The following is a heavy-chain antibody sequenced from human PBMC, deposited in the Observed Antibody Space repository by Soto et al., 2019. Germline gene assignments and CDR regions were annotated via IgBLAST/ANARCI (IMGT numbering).Heavy chain of an antibody. CDR2: INPSGGST. J-gene: IGHJ6*02. D-gene: IGHD4-17*01. CDR1: GYTFTSYY. Sequence: ASVKVSCKASGYTFTSYYMHWVRQAPGQGLEWMGIINPSGGSTSYAQKFQGRVTMTRDTSTSTVYMELSSLRSEDTAVYYCARDDYGDYGGYYYYGMDVWGQGTTVTVSS. CDR3: ARDDYGDYGGYYYYGMDV. V-gene: IGHV1-46*01.